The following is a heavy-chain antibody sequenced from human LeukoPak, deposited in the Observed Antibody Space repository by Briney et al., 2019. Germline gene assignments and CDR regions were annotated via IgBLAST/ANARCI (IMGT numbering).Heavy chain of an antibody. CDR1: GFTFSSYS. CDR2: ISSSSYI. V-gene: IGHV3-21*01. J-gene: IGHJ4*02. D-gene: IGHD6-13*01. Sequence: GGSLRLSCAASGFTFSSYSMNWVRQAPGKGLEWVSSISSSSYIYYADSVKGRFTISRDNAKNSLYLQMNSLRAEDTAVYYCARGPAAGLSDYWGQGTLVTVSS. CDR3: ARGPAAGLSDY.